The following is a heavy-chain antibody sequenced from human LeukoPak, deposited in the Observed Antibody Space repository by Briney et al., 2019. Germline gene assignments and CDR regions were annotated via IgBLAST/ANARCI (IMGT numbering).Heavy chain of an antibody. D-gene: IGHD3-22*01. V-gene: IGHV3-21*01. CDR3: ASYDNSRRLEY. CDR1: GFTFSSYS. J-gene: IGHJ4*02. CDR2: ISSSSSYI. Sequence: GGSLRLSCAASGFTFSSYSMNWVRQAPGTGLEWVSSISSSSSYIYYADSVKGRFTISRDNAKNSLYLQMNSLRAEDTAVYYCASYDNSRRLEYWGQGTLVTVSS.